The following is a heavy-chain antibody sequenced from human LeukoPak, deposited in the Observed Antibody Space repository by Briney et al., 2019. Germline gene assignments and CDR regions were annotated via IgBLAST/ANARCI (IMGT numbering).Heavy chain of an antibody. CDR3: ARDSTSGYSFDS. Sequence: VGSLRLSCVASGFTFSSYPMHWVRQAPDKGLEYLSAILGNEYASFYADSVKGRFTISRDNSKNTLYLQMGNLRADDMAVYYCARDSTSGYSFDSWGQGTLVTVSS. CDR1: GFTFSSYP. J-gene: IGHJ4*02. D-gene: IGHD5-12*01. CDR2: ILGNEYAS. V-gene: IGHV3-64*02.